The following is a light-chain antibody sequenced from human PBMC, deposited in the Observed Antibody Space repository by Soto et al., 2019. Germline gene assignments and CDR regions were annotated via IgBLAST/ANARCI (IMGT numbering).Light chain of an antibody. V-gene: IGLV2-14*03. CDR2: DVS. J-gene: IGLJ1*01. Sequence: QSALTQPASVSGSPGQSITISCTGTSSDVGGYNYVSWYQHHPGKAPKLMIFDVSNRPSGVSNRFSGSKYGNTASLTISGLLPDDEDDYYCRSYTTSNTRQIVFGTGTKLTVL. CDR1: SSDVGGYNY. CDR3: RSYTTSNTRQIV.